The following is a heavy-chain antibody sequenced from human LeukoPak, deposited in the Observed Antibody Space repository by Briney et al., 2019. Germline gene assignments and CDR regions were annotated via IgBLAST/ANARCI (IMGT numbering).Heavy chain of an antibody. CDR3: ARHSVASPSDA. J-gene: IGHJ5*02. CDR1: GYSIGSDFY. V-gene: IGHV4-38-2*02. D-gene: IGHD2-21*01. Sequence: PSETLSLTCIVSGYSIGSDFYWGWIRQPPGKGLEWIASIYRSGNTYSNSSLKIRVRMSIDTSKTHFSLRLTSVTAADTAVYYCARHSVASPSDAWGPGTLVTVSS. CDR2: IYRSGNT.